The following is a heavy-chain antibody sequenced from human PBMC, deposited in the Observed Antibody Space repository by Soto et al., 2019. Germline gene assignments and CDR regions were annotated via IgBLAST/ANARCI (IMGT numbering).Heavy chain of an antibody. V-gene: IGHV4-61*01. CDR3: AGYNWNYFFDP. D-gene: IGHD1-7*01. CDR2: IYHSGST. J-gene: IGHJ5*02. CDR1: GGSVRDGSYY. Sequence: ETLSLTCTVSGGSVRDGSYYWAWLRQPPGKGLEWIGHIYHSGSTIYNPSLKSRVTISIDTSKSQFSLDLNSMTAADTAVYYCAGYNWNYFFDPWGQGTLVTVSA.